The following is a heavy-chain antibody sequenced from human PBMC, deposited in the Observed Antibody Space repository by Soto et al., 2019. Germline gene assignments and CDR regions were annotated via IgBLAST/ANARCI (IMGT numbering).Heavy chain of an antibody. D-gene: IGHD2-15*01. CDR1: GGSISSGGYY. CDR2: IYYNGSP. J-gene: IGHJ2*01. Sequence: PSETLSLTCTVSGGSISSGGYYWSWIRQPPGKELEWIGYIYYNGSPEYNPSLKSRVTLSLDTSKNQFSLKLDSVTAADTAVYYCARGSVVQYWYFDLWGRGTLVT. V-gene: IGHV4-61*08. CDR3: ARGSVVQYWYFDL.